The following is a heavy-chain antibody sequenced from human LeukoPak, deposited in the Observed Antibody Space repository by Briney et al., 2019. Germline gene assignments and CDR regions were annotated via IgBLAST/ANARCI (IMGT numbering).Heavy chain of an antibody. J-gene: IGHJ4*02. Sequence: GRSLRLSCAASGFTFDDYAMHWVRQAPGKGLKWVSGISGTGGNTYYADSVKGRFTISRDNSMNTLYLQMNSLRAEDTAVYYCAKGNTIFGVVIPLDYWGQGTLVTVSS. CDR3: AKGNTIFGVVIPLDY. CDR2: ISGTGGNT. CDR1: GFTFDDYA. D-gene: IGHD3-3*01. V-gene: IGHV3-23*01.